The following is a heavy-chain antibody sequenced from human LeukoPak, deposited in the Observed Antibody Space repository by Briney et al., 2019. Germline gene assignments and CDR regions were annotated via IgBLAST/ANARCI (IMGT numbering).Heavy chain of an antibody. J-gene: IGHJ6*02. D-gene: IGHD1-7*01. CDR3: ARRQGELELRRDYYYGMDV. V-gene: IGHV1-69*13. Sequence: ASVKVSCKASGGTFSSNAISWVRQAPGQGLEWMGGIIPIFGTANYAQKFQGRVTITADESTSTAYMELSSLRSEDTAVYYCARRQGELELRRDYYYGMDVWGQGTTVTVSS. CDR1: GGTFSSNA. CDR2: IIPIFGTA.